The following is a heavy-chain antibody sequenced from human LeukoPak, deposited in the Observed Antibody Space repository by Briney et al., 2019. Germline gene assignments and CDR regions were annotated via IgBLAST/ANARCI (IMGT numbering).Heavy chain of an antibody. J-gene: IGHJ6*03. V-gene: IGHV4-34*01. CDR3: ARGNGSPPGYYYYYMDV. D-gene: IGHD3-10*01. Sequence: ASETLSLTCAVYGGSFSGYYWSWIRQPPGKGLEWIGEINHSGSASYHPSLKSRVTISIDTSKNQFSLKLSSVTAADTAVYYCARGNGSPPGYYYYYMDVWGKGTTVTVSS. CDR2: INHSGSA. CDR1: GGSFSGYY.